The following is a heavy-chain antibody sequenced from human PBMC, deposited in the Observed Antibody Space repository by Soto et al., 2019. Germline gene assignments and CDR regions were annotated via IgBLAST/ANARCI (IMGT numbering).Heavy chain of an antibody. J-gene: IGHJ6*02. D-gene: IGHD2-2*01. CDR1: GFTFDDYA. CDR2: ISWNSGSI. Sequence: PGGSLRLSCAASGFTFDDYAMHWVRQAPGKGLECVSGISWNSGSIGYADSVKGRFTISRDNAKNSLYLQMNSLRAEDTALYYCAKDRAYCSSTSCPPTGSCYYYYGMDVWGQGTTVTVYS. CDR3: AKDRAYCSSTSCPPTGSCYYYYGMDV. V-gene: IGHV3-9*01.